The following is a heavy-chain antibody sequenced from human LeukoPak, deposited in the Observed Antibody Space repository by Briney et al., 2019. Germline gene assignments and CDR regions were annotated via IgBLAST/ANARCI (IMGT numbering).Heavy chain of an antibody. V-gene: IGHV4-59*01. D-gene: IGHD2-8*01. CDR2: IYYSGST. Sequence: SETLSLTCTVSGGSISSYYWSWLRQPPGKGLEWIGYIYYSGSTNYNPSLKSRVTISVDTSKNQFSLKLSSVTAADTAVYYCARATQLIFFDYWGQGTLVTVSS. CDR3: ARATQLIFFDY. J-gene: IGHJ4*02. CDR1: GGSISSYY.